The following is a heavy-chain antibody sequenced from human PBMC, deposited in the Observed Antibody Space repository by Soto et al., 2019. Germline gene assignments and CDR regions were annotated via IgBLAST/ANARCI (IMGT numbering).Heavy chain of an antibody. D-gene: IGHD2-15*01. CDR1: GITISNYP. CDR2: ISGSGDRT. J-gene: IGHJ4*02. V-gene: IGHV3-23*01. Sequence: PGGSLRLSCAASGITISNYPMSWVRQAPGKGLDWVSGISGSGDRTYYADSAKGRFTISKDFSKNSLSLQLDSLRAEVTAVYFCVKDDGGNPSTEPHWGQGTLVTVSS. CDR3: VKDDGGNPSTEPH.